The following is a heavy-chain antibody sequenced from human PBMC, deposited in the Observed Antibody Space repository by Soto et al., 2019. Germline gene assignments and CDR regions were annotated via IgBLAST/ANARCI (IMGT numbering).Heavy chain of an antibody. D-gene: IGHD6-13*01. V-gene: IGHV4-34*01. Sequence: TLSLTCAVYGGSFRGYYWIWIRQPPGKGLEWIGEINHSGSTNYNPTLRSRVTISVDTSKNQFSLKLSSVTAADTAVYYCARLGSSSWYGTFDYWGQGTLVTVSS. J-gene: IGHJ4*02. CDR1: GGSFRGYY. CDR2: INHSGST. CDR3: ARLGSSSWYGTFDY.